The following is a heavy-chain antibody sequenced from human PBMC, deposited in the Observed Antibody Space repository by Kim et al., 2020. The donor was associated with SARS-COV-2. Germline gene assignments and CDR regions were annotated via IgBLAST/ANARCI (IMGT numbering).Heavy chain of an antibody. Sequence: SETLSLTCTVSGGSISSSSYYWGWIRQPPGKGLEWIGSIYYSGSTYYNPSLKSRVTISVDTSKNQFSLKLSSVTAADTAVYYCARDVLHLMPTMVRGTESDYWGQGTLVTVSS. J-gene: IGHJ4*02. CDR1: GGSISSSSYY. CDR2: IYYSGST. CDR3: ARDVLHLMPTMVRGTESDY. V-gene: IGHV4-39*07. D-gene: IGHD3-10*01.